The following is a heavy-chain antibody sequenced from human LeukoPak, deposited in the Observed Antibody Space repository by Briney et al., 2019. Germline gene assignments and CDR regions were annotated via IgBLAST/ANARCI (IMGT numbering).Heavy chain of an antibody. J-gene: IGHJ5*02. D-gene: IGHD4-23*01. Sequence: GGSLRLSCAASGITFSSYGMSWVRQAPGKGLEWVSAIGTAGDTYYLGSVKGRFTISRENAKNSLYPQMNSLRAGDTAVYYCARGNGDYGGNSGFDPWGQGTLVTVSS. CDR1: GITFSSYG. CDR2: IGTAGDT. V-gene: IGHV3-13*01. CDR3: ARGNGDYGGNSGFDP.